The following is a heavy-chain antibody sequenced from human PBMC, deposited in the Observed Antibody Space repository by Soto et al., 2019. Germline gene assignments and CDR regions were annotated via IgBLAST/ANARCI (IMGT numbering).Heavy chain of an antibody. CDR1: GGSISSYY. CDR2: IYYSGST. V-gene: IGHV4-59*01. J-gene: IGHJ6*02. CDR3: AREYSSSPSESYYYYYGMDV. Sequence: QVQLQESGPGLVKPSETLSLTCTVSGGSISSYYWSWIRQPPGKGLEWIGYIYYSGSTNYNPSLKSRVTISVYTSKNQFSLKLSSLTAADTAVYYCAREYSSSPSESYYYYYGMDVWGQGTTVTVSS. D-gene: IGHD6-6*01.